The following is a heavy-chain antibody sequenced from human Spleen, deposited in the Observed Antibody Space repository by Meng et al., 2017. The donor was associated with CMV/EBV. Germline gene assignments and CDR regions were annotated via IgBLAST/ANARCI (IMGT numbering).Heavy chain of an antibody. CDR3: ARDPGVDF. Sequence: GESLKISCAASGFTFSSYGMHWVRQAPGKGLEWVAVVSHDGSNEHYADSVKGRFTISRDNSKNTLYLQMNSLRTEDTAVYYCARDPGVDFWGQGTLVTVSS. V-gene: IGHV3-30*19. J-gene: IGHJ4*02. CDR2: VSHDGSNE. CDR1: GFTFSSYG. D-gene: IGHD3-3*01.